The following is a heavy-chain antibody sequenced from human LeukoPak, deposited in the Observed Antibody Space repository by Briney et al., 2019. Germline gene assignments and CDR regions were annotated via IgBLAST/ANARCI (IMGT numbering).Heavy chain of an antibody. J-gene: IGHJ5*02. CDR1: GFSFSSYW. Sequence: QPGGSLRLSCATSGFSFSSYWIHWVRQAPGKGLQWVSNINSDGSSTNYADSVKGRFIISRDNAKNTLYLQMNSLRDEDTAVYYCARDAPYSGSYCPWFDPWGQGTLVTVSS. D-gene: IGHD1-26*01. CDR3: ARDAPYSGSYCPWFDP. CDR2: INSDGSST. V-gene: IGHV3-74*01.